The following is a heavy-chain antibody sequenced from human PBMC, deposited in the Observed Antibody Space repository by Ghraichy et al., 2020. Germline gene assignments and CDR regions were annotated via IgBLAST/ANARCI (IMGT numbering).Heavy chain of an antibody. D-gene: IGHD3-22*01. CDR1: GFTFDDYA. J-gene: IGHJ4*02. V-gene: IGHV3-9*01. CDR2: ISWNSGSI. Sequence: GGSLRLSCAASGFTFDDYAMHWVRQAPGKGLGWVSGISWNSGSIGYADSVKGRFTISRDNAKNSLYLQMNSLRAEDTALYYCAKEIYSSGLSGRSYYFDYWGQGTLVTVSS. CDR3: AKEIYSSGLSGRSYYFDY.